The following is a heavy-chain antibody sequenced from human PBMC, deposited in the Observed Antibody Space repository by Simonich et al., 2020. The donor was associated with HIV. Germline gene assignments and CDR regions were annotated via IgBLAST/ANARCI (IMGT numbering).Heavy chain of an antibody. V-gene: IGHV3-9*01. J-gene: IGHJ4*02. CDR3: AKDKGAYYGSGSPVY. CDR1: GFTFDDYA. CDR2: ISWNSGSI. D-gene: IGHD3-10*01. Sequence: EVQLVESGGGLVQPGRSLRLSCAASGFTFDDYAMHWVRQAPGKGLEGVSGISWNSGSIGYADSVKGRFPISRDNAKNSLYLQMNSLRAEDTAVYYGAKDKGAYYGSGSPVYWGQGTLVTVSS.